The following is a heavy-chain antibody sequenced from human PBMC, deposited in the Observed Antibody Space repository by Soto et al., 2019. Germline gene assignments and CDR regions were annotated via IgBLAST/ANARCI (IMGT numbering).Heavy chain of an antibody. CDR2: GSYSGTT. J-gene: IGHJ4*02. Sequence: QVQLQESGPGLVKPSETLSLTCTVSGVSVNSGSFYWAWIRQPPGKGLEWIGFGSYSGTTNYKPSLKSRVTISVDPSRNQIYLRVTSHPGADTAVYYCAKVATVTQYDYGGQGTLVTVSS. CDR1: GVSVNSGSFY. V-gene: IGHV4-61*01. D-gene: IGHD4-17*01. CDR3: AKVATVTQYDY.